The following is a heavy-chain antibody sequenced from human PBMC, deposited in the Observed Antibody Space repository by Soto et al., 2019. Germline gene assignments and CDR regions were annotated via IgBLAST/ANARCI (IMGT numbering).Heavy chain of an antibody. CDR1: GYTFTSYD. CDR3: ARGFRVGHLDSYYGMDF. CDR2: MNPNSGNT. V-gene: IGHV1-8*01. Sequence: ASVKVSCKASGYTFTSYDINWVRQATGQGLEWMGWMNPNSGNTGYAQKFQGRVTMTRNTSISTAYMELSSLRSEDTAVYYCARGFRVGHLDSYYGMDFWGPGPTVTVSS. D-gene: IGHD3-10*01. J-gene: IGHJ6*02.